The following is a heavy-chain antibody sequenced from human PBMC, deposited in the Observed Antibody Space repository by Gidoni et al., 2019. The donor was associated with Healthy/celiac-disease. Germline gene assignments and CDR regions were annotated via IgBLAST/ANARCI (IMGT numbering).Heavy chain of an antibody. V-gene: IGHV3-11*05. CDR1: GFTFSDYS. Sequence: QVQLVESGGGLVKPGGSLRLSCAASGFTFSDYSISWIRQAPGKGPEWVSYISSSSSYTNYADSVKGRFTISRDNAKNSLYLQMNSLRAEDTAVYYCARDQYCSSTSCLYYYGMDVWGQGTTVTVSS. CDR2: ISSSSSYT. D-gene: IGHD2-2*01. J-gene: IGHJ6*02. CDR3: ARDQYCSSTSCLYYYGMDV.